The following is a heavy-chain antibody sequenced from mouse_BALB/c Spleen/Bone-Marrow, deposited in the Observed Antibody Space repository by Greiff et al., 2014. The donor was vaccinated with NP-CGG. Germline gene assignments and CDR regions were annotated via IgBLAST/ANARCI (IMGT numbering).Heavy chain of an antibody. CDR2: IDPANGNT. V-gene: IGHV14-3*02. D-gene: IGHD2-4*01. CDR1: GFNIKDTY. CDR3: ATMITDWYFDV. J-gene: IGHJ1*01. Sequence: VHVKQSGAELVKPGASVKLSCTAFGFNIKDTYMHWVKQRPEQGLEWIGRIDPANGNTKYDPKFQGKATITADTSSNTAYLQLSSLTSEDTAVYYCATMITDWYFDVWGAGTTVTVSS.